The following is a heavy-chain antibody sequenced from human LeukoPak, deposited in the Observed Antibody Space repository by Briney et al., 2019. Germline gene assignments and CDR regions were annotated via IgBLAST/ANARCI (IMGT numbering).Heavy chain of an antibody. Sequence: GGSLRLSCAASGFSFSSYWMHWVRQTPGKGLVWVSRINSDGSSASYAYSVKGRFTISRDNAKNTLYLQMNSLRAEDTAVYYCARVGYSSGIGVGVDYWGQGTLVTVSS. CDR1: GFSFSSYW. J-gene: IGHJ4*02. CDR2: INSDGSSA. D-gene: IGHD6-19*01. V-gene: IGHV3-74*01. CDR3: ARVGYSSGIGVGVDY.